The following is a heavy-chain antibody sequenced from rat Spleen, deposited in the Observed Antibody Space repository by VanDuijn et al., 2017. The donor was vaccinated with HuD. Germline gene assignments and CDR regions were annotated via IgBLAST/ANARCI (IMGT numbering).Heavy chain of an antibody. V-gene: IGHV5-22*01. Sequence: EVQLVESGGGLVQPGRSLKLSCAASGFTFSDYYMAWVRQAPKKGLEWVASISYEGSSTYYGDSVKGRFTISRDNAKSTLYLQMNSLRSEDTATYYCARQDVGYFDFWGPGTMVTVSS. CDR3: ARQDVGYFDF. CDR1: GFTFSDYY. CDR2: ISYEGSST. J-gene: IGHJ1*01.